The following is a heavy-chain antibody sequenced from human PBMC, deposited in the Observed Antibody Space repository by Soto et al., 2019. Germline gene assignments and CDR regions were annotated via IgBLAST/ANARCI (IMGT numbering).Heavy chain of an antibody. CDR3: ATTVPRYYYGMDV. CDR2: IIPIFGTA. V-gene: IGHV1-69*13. CDR1: GGTFSSYA. D-gene: IGHD2-2*01. Sequence: GASVKVSCKASGGTFSSYAISWVRPAPGQGLEWMGGIIPIFGTANYAQKFQGRVTITADESTSTAYMELSSLRSEDTAVYYCATTVPRYYYGMDVWGQGTTVTVSS. J-gene: IGHJ6*02.